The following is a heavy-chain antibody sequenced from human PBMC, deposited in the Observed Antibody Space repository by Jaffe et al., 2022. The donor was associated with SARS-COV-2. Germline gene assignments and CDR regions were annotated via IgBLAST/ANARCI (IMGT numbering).Heavy chain of an antibody. CDR2: ISSSSSYI. CDR3: ARSSHAPLEWLSDDYYYGMDV. J-gene: IGHJ6*02. D-gene: IGHD3-3*01. V-gene: IGHV3-21*01. CDR1: GFTFSSYS. Sequence: EVQLVESGGGLVKPGGSLRLSCAASGFTFSSYSMNWVRQAPGKGLEWVSSISSSSSYIYYADSVKGRFTISRDNAKNSLYLQMNSLRAEDTAVYYCARSSHAPLEWLSDDYYYGMDVWGQGTTVTVSS.